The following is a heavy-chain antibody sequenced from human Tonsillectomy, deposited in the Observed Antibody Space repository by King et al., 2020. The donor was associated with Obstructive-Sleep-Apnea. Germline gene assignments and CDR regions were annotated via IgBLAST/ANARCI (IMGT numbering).Heavy chain of an antibody. J-gene: IGHJ4*02. CDR1: GCTFSSYS. CDR3: ATNMVRAWAGIH. V-gene: IGHV3-48*01. Sequence: VQLVESGGGLVQPGGSLRLSCAASGCTFSSYSMNWVRQAPGKGMAWVSYICSISSICNYADPVKGGFTISRDNAKNSLYLQMNSLRAEDTAVYYCATNMVRAWAGIHWGQGTLVTVSS. D-gene: IGHD3-10*01. CDR2: ICSISSIC.